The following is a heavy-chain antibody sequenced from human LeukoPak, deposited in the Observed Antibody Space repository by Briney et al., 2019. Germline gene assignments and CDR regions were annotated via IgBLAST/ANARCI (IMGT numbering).Heavy chain of an antibody. D-gene: IGHD5-18*01. CDR3: ASIVDTAVFDY. Sequence: GASVKVSCKASGGTFSSYAISWVRQAPGQGLEWMGRIIPIPGIANYAQKFQGRVTITADKSTSTAYMELSSLRSEDTAVYYCASIVDTAVFDYWGQGTLVTVSS. CDR1: GGTFSSYA. V-gene: IGHV1-69*04. J-gene: IGHJ4*02. CDR2: IIPIPGIA.